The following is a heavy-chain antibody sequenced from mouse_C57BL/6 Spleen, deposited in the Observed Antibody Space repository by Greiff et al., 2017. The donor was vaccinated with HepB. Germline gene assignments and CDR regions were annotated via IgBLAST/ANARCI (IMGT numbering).Heavy chain of an antibody. CDR2: ISGGGGNT. Sequence: VQLKESGGGLVKPGGSLKLSCAASGFTFSSYTMSWVRQTPEKRLEWVATISGGGGNTYYPDSVKGRFHISRDNAKNTLYLQMSSLRSEDTALYYCARQGYYGSSLAYWGQGTLVTVSA. J-gene: IGHJ3*01. V-gene: IGHV5-9*01. CDR1: GFTFSSYT. CDR3: ARQGYYGSSLAY. D-gene: IGHD1-1*01.